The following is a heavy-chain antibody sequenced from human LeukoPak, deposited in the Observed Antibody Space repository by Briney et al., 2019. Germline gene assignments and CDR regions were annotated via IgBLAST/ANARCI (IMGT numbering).Heavy chain of an antibody. Sequence: ASVKVSCKASGYTFTGYYMHWVRQAPGQGLEWMGWIDPNSGGTNYAQKFQGRVTMTRDTSISTAYMELSRLRSDDTAVYYCARDVSSRGGNYYYYYMDVWGKGTTVTISS. CDR3: ARDVSSRGGNYYYYYMDV. CDR1: GYTFTGYY. D-gene: IGHD6-13*01. J-gene: IGHJ6*03. CDR2: IDPNSGGT. V-gene: IGHV1-2*02.